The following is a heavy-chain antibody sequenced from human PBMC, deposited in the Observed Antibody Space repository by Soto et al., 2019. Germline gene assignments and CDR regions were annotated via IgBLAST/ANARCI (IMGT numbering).Heavy chain of an antibody. V-gene: IGHV4-31*03. J-gene: IGHJ4*02. CDR2: IYYSGST. D-gene: IGHD3-10*01. CDR3: AREALYYYGSGSRPLDY. Sequence: QVQLQESGPGLVKPSQTLSLTCTVSGGSISSGGYYWSWIRQHPGKGLEWIGYIYYSGSTYYNPSLKSRVTISVDTSKNQFSLKLSSVTAADAAVYYCAREALYYYGSGSRPLDYWGQGTLVTVSS. CDR1: GGSISSGGYY.